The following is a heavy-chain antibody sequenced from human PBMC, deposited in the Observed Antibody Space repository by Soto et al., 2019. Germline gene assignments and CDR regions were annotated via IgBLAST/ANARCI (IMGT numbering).Heavy chain of an antibody. CDR1: GFPFGENA. D-gene: IGHD6-19*01. Sequence: LRLSCAASGFPFGENAMSWVRQAPGKGLEWVSGISDSGATTYYADSVRGRFTISRDNSKNTLYLQMKSLRAEDSASYYCAKEDTSSGSLDYWGQGALVTVS. J-gene: IGHJ4*02. CDR3: AKEDTSSGSLDY. CDR2: ISDSGATT. V-gene: IGHV3-23*01.